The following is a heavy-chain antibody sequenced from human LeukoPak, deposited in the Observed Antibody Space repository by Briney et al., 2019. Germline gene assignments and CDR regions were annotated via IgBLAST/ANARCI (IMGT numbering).Heavy chain of an antibody. CDR1: GYSFTSYW. CDR3: ARHLSGANYCSSTSCSRYYMDV. V-gene: IGHV5-51*01. J-gene: IGHJ6*03. D-gene: IGHD2-2*01. Sequence: GESLKISCKGSGYSFTSYWIGWVRQMPGKGLEWMGIIYPGDSDTRYSPSFQGQVTISADKSISTAYLQWSSLKASDTAMYYCARHLSGANYCSSTSCSRYYMDVWGKGTTVTVSS. CDR2: IYPGDSDT.